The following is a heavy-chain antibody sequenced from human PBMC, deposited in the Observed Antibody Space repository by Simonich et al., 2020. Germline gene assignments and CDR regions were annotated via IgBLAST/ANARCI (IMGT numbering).Heavy chain of an antibody. Sequence: QVQLQQWGAGLLKPSETLSLTCAVYGGSFSGYYWSWIRQPPGKGLEWIGESNHSGSTNYNPSLKSRVTTSVDTSKNQFSLKLSSVTAADTAVYYCARGLRVAAASTAFQHWGQGTLVTVSS. CDR3: ARGLRVAAASTAFQH. D-gene: IGHD6-13*01. V-gene: IGHV4-34*01. J-gene: IGHJ1*01. CDR2: SNHSGST. CDR1: GGSFSGYY.